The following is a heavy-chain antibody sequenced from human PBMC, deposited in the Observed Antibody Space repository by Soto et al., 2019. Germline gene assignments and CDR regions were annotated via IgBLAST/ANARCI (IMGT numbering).Heavy chain of an antibody. CDR3: VRYGGKGGYFDY. D-gene: IGHD2-15*01. V-gene: IGHV4-59*01. Sequence: QVQLQESGPGLVKPSETLSLTCTVSGGSISSYYWSWIRQPPGKGLEWIGYIYYSGSTNYNPSLKSRVTISVDTSKNQFSLKLSSVTAADTAVYYCVRYGGKGGYFDYWGQGTLVTVSS. J-gene: IGHJ4*02. CDR2: IYYSGST. CDR1: GGSISSYY.